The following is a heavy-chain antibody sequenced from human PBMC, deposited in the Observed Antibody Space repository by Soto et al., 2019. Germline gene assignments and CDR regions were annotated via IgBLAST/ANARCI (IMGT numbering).Heavy chain of an antibody. CDR3: ARGSLGSYYYYMDV. J-gene: IGHJ6*03. CDR2: INSDGSST. CDR1: GFTFSSYW. Sequence: EVQLVESGGGLVQPGGSLRLSCAASGFTFSSYWMHWVRQAPGKGLVWVSRINSDGSSTSYADSVKGRFTISRDNAKNTLYLQMNSLRAEDTAVYYCARGSLGSYYYYMDVWGKGTTVTVSS. D-gene: IGHD3-10*01. V-gene: IGHV3-74*01.